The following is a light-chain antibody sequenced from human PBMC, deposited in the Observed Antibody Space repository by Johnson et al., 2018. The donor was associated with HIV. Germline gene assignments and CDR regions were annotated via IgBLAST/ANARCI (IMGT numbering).Light chain of an antibody. J-gene: IGLJ1*01. CDR2: DNN. CDR1: SSNIGNNY. V-gene: IGLV1-51*01. CDR3: GIWGSILSAYV. Sequence: QSVLTQPPSVSAAPGQKVTISCSGSSSNIGNNYVSWYQQLPGTAPKVLIYDNNKRPSGIPDRFSGSKSGTSAPLGITGLRLGEEADYYCGIWGSILSAYVFGTGTKVTVL.